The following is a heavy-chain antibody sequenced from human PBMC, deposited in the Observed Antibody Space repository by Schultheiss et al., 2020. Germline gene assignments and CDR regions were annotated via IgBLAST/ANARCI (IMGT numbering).Heavy chain of an antibody. CDR2: IKSKTDGGTT. CDR1: GFTFSSYA. Sequence: GGSLRLSCAASGFTFSSYAMSWVRQAPGKGLEWVGRIKSKTDGGTTDYAAPVKGRFTISRDNAKNSLYLQMNSLRAEDTAVYYCARDVYYYGMDVWGQGTTVNVSS. J-gene: IGHJ6*02. CDR3: ARDVYYYGMDV. V-gene: IGHV3-15*05.